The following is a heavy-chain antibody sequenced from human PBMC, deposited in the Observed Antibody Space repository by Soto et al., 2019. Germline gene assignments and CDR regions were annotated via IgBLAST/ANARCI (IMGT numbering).Heavy chain of an antibody. CDR1: GGSISSYY. D-gene: IGHD6-19*01. J-gene: IGHJ4*02. CDR2: ISYSGST. CDR3: ARAVAGPSFGYYFDY. V-gene: IGHV4-59*01. Sequence: SETLSLTCTVSGGSISSYYWSWIRQPPGKGLEWIGYISYSGSTNYNPSLKSRVTVSVDTSKNQFSLKLSSVTAADTAVYYCARAVAGPSFGYYFDYWGQGTLVTVSS.